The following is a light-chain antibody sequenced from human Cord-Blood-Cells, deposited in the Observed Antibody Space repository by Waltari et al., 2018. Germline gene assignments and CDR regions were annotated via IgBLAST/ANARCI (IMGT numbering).Light chain of an antibody. V-gene: IGLV1-44*01. CDR3: AAWDDSLNGYV. Sequence: QSVLTQPPSASGTPGQRVTISCSGSSSNIGSNTANCYQQHPGTAPKLLIYSNNQRPSGVPDRFSGSKSGTSASLAISGLQSEDEADYYCAAWDDSLNGYVFGTGTKVTVL. CDR2: SNN. J-gene: IGLJ1*01. CDR1: SSNIGSNT.